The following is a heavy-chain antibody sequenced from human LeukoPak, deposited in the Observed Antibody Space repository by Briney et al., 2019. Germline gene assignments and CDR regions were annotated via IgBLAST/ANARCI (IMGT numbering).Heavy chain of an antibody. V-gene: IGHV1-18*04. CDR2: IRAYNGNT. D-gene: IGHD6-19*01. Sequence: ASVTVSCKASGYTFTSYGISLMRHAPAQGLELMGWIRAYNGNTNYAQKLQGRLTMATDTSTSTVYKELRSLRSDDTGVYYCERDIRIAVAGIEYFDSRGQGNLVTVSS. CDR3: ERDIRIAVAGIEYFDS. CDR1: GYTFTSYG. J-gene: IGHJ4*02.